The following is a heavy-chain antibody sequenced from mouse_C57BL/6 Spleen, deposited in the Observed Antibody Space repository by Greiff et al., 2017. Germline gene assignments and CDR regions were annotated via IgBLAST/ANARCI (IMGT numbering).Heavy chain of an antibody. CDR2: INPSNGGT. CDR1: GYTFTSYW. J-gene: IGHJ2*01. V-gene: IGHV1-53*01. CDR3: AREREYYYGFDY. Sequence: VQLQQPGAELVKPGASVKLSCKASGYTFTSYWMHWVKQRPGQGLEWIGNINPSNGGTNYNEKFKSKATLTVDKSSSTAYMQLSSLTSEDSAVYYCAREREYYYGFDYWGQGTTLTVSS. D-gene: IGHD1-1*01.